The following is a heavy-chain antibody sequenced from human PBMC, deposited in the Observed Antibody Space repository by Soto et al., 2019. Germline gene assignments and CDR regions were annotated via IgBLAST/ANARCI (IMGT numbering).Heavy chain of an antibody. CDR1: GFIFSNYA. Sequence: QVQLVESGRGVVQPGRSLRLSCAASGFIFSNYALHWVRQAPGKGLEWVAVVSYNGGNKYYADSVRGRFTISRDNSKNILFLQIDSLRVADTAVYFCARGSYGDYIYYCGQGNLVTVSS. CDR2: VSYNGGNK. D-gene: IGHD3-16*01. V-gene: IGHV3-30-3*01. J-gene: IGHJ4*02. CDR3: ARGSYGDYIYY.